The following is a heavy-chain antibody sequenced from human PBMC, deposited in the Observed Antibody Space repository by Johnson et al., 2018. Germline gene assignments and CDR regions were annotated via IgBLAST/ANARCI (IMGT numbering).Heavy chain of an antibody. CDR1: GSTFSDHY. J-gene: IGHJ3*02. Sequence: VQLVQSGGGLVQPGGSLRLSCAASGSTFSDHYMDWVRQAPRKGLEWVGRIRKKANSYTTEYAASVIGRFTISRDDSTNSLYLQMNSLTTEYTAMYYCSRGANRCHPHWDIWGQGTMVTVSS. D-gene: IGHD3-16*02. CDR2: IRKKANSYTT. V-gene: IGHV3-72*01. CDR3: SRGANRCHPHWDI.